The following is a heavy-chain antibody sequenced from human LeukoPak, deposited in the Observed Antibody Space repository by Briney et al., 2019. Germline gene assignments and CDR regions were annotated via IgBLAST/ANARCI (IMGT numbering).Heavy chain of an antibody. CDR1: GYTFTSYY. J-gene: IGHJ3*02. V-gene: IGHV1-2*02. D-gene: IGHD5-24*01. CDR2: INPNSGGT. CDR3: ARVRDGYNDAYDI. Sequence: ASVKVSCEASGYTFTSYYMHWVRQAPGQGLEWMGWINPNSGGTNYAQKFQGRVTMTRDTSISTAYMELSRLRSDDTAVYYCARVRDGYNDAYDIWGQGTMVTVPS.